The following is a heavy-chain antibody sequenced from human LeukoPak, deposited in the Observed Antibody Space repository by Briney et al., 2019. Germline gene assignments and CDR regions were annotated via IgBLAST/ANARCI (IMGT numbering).Heavy chain of an antibody. Sequence: SETLSLTCTVSGGSISGTYYYWGWIRQPPGKGLEWIGSVYYSGTPYYNPSLKSRVTISVDTSKNQFSLKLTSVTAADTAVYYCARYIGGYCSGGSCNYFDYWGQGTLVTVSS. CDR2: VYYSGTP. V-gene: IGHV4-39*01. D-gene: IGHD2-15*01. CDR3: ARYIGGYCSGGSCNYFDY. J-gene: IGHJ4*02. CDR1: GGSISGTYYY.